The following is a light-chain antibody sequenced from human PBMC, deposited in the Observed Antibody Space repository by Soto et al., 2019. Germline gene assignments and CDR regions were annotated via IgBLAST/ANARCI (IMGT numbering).Light chain of an antibody. J-gene: IGKJ4*01. CDR3: QQRSNWPPLT. CDR2: DAS. V-gene: IGKV3-11*01. CDR1: QSVSSY. Sequence: EIVLTQSPATLSLSPGERATLSCRASQSVSSYLAWYQQKPGKAPRLLIYDASNSSTGIPARFSGSGSGTDFTLTISSLEPEDFAVYYYQQRSNWPPLTFGGGTKVEIK.